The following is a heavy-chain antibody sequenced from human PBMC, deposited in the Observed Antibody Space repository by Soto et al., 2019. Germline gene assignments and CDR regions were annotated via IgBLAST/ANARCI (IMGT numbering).Heavy chain of an antibody. CDR2: IWYDGSNK. J-gene: IGHJ6*02. CDR1: GFTFSSYG. CDR3: ARSPPNPYGDYVRFGMDV. V-gene: IGHV3-33*01. Sequence: GGSLRLSCAASGFTFSSYGMHWVRQAPGKGLEWVAVIWYDGSNKYYADSVKGRFTISRDNSKNTLYLQMNSLRAEDTAVYYCARSPPNPYGDYVRFGMDVWGQGTTVTVSS. D-gene: IGHD4-17*01.